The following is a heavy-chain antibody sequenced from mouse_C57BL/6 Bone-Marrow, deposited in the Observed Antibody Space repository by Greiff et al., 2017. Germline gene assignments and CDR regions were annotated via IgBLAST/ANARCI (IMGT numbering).Heavy chain of an antibody. CDR1: GYTFTSYG. D-gene: IGHD1-1*01. V-gene: IGHV1-81*01. CDR3: ARGLYGSPYYYAMDY. Sequence: QVTLKESGAELARPGASVKLSCKASGYTFTSYGISWVKQRTGQGLEWIGEIYPRSGNTYYNEKFKGKATLTADKSSSTAYMELRSLTSEDSAVYFCARGLYGSPYYYAMDYWGQGTSVTVSS. CDR2: IYPRSGNT. J-gene: IGHJ4*01.